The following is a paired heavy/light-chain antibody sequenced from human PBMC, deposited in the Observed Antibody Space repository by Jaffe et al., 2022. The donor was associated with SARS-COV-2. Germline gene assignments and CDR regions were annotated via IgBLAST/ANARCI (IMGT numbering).Heavy chain of an antibody. Sequence: QVQLQESGPGLVKPSETLSLTCTVSGYSISSGYYWGWIRQPPGKGLEWIGSIYHSGSTYYNPSLKSRVTISVDTSKNQFSLKLSSVTAADTAVYYCARDFRYYDSSAPPNWFDPWGQGTLVTVSS. D-gene: IGHD3-22*01. J-gene: IGHJ5*02. CDR3: ARDFRYYDSSAPPNWFDP. CDR1: GYSISSGYY. V-gene: IGHV4-38-2*02. CDR2: IYHSGST.
Light chain of an antibody. Sequence: EIVMTQSPATLSVSPGERATLSCRASQSVSSNLAWYQQKPGQAPRLLIYGASTRATGIPARFSGSGSGTEFTLTISSLQSEDFAVYYCQQYNNWPTFGQGTKVEIK. CDR2: GAS. CDR1: QSVSSN. CDR3: QQYNNWPT. V-gene: IGKV3-15*01. J-gene: IGKJ1*01.